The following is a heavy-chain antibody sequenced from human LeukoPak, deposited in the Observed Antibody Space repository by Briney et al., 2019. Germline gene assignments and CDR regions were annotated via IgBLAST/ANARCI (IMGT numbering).Heavy chain of an antibody. Sequence: SETLSLTCTVSGNSFGDYYWSWIRQPAGKGLEWIGRIYTSGSTTYNPSLKSRVTMSVDTSKSQFSLNLMSVTAADTAVYYCTRDTGTTGEVKFDPWGQGTLVTVSS. CDR3: TRDTGTTGEVKFDP. J-gene: IGHJ5*02. CDR2: IYTSGST. CDR1: GNSFGDYY. V-gene: IGHV4-4*07. D-gene: IGHD4-17*01.